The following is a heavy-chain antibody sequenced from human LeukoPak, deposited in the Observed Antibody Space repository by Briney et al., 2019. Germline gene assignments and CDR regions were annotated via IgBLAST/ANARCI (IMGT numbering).Heavy chain of an antibody. J-gene: IGHJ4*02. V-gene: IGHV3-48*01. CDR1: GFTFSSYS. D-gene: IGHD2-21*02. CDR3: ASGIVVVTAHSNIDY. CDR2: ISSSSSTI. Sequence: GGSLRLSCAASGFTFSSYSMNWVRQAPGKGLEWVSYISSSSSTIYYADSVKGRFTISRDNAKNSLYLQMNSLRAEDTAVYYCASGIVVVTAHSNIDYWGQGTLVTVSS.